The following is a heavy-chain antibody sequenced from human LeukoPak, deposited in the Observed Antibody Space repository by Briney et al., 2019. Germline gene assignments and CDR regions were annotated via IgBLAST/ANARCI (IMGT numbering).Heavy chain of an antibody. D-gene: IGHD2-2*01. J-gene: IGHJ6*03. CDR1: GFTFSSYS. CDR2: ISSSSSTI. V-gene: IGHV3-48*04. CDR3: ARDGIVVVPAAPYYYYYHMDV. Sequence: QAGGSLRLSCAASGFTFSSYSMNWVRQAPGKGLEWVSYISSSSSTIYYADSVKGRFTISRDNAKNSLYLQMNSLRAEDTAVYYCARDGIVVVPAAPYYYYYHMDVWGKGTTVTVSS.